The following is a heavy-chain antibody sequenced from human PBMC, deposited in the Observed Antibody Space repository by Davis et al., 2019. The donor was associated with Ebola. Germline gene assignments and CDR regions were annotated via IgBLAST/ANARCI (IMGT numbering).Heavy chain of an antibody. D-gene: IGHD1-26*01. Sequence: GESLKISCAASGFTFSGSAMHWVRQASGKGLEWVGRIRSKANSYATAYAASVKGRFTISRDDSKNTAYLQMNSLKTEDTAVYYCARDRGWFDPWGQGTLVTVSS. CDR3: ARDRGWFDP. V-gene: IGHV3-73*01. J-gene: IGHJ5*02. CDR1: GFTFSGSA. CDR2: IRSKANSYAT.